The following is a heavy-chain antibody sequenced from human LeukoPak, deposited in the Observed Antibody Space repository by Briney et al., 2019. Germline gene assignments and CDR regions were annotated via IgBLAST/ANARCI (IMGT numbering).Heavy chain of an antibody. V-gene: IGHV4-59*01. CDR3: ARGYCSGGSCYSMEGSWFDP. CDR1: GXSISSYY. Sequence: SETLSLTCTVSGXSISSYYWSWIRQPPGKGLEWIGYIYYSGSTNYNPSLKSRVTISVDTSKNQFSLKLSSVTAADTAVYYCARGYCSGGSCYSMEGSWFDPWGQGTLVTVSS. D-gene: IGHD2-15*01. CDR2: IYYSGST. J-gene: IGHJ5*02.